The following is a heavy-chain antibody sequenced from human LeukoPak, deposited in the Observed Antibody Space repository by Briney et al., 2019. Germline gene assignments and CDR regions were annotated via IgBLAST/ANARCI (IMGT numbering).Heavy chain of an antibody. J-gene: IGHJ4*02. CDR1: VGSLSGDN. D-gene: IGHD3-10*01. Sequence: PSETLSLTCAFYVGSLSGDNWSCIRDPLQRGLGCGGEMNHSGSTNYNSSLKSRVTISVATSKTQFSLKLSSVTAADTAVYDCAREWAGFGAVPLRDYWGQGTLVTVSS. V-gene: IGHV4-34*01. CDR2: MNHSGST. CDR3: AREWAGFGAVPLRDY.